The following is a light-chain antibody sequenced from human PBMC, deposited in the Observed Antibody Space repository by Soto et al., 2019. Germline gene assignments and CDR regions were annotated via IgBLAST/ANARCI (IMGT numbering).Light chain of an antibody. CDR2: DVT. CDR3: SSYTRSSVVI. J-gene: IGLJ2*01. CDR1: SSDVGGYKS. Sequence: QSVLTQPASVSGSPEQSITISCTGTSSDVGGYKSVSWYQQHPGKAPKLMIYDVTDRPSGVSNRFSGSKSGNTASLTISGLQAEDEADYYCSSYTRSSVVIFGGGTKLTVL. V-gene: IGLV2-14*03.